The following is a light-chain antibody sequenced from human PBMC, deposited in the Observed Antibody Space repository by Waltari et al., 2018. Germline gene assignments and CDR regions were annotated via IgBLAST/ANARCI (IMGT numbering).Light chain of an antibody. J-gene: IGKJ4*01. CDR2: AAS. CDR1: QDTSSY. V-gene: IGKV1-8*01. Sequence: AIRMTQSPSSLSASTGDRVTITCRASQDTSSYLAWYQQKPGKAPKRLICAASTLQIGVPSRFSGSGSGTNFTLTLSCLQSEDFATYYCQQYYDFALTFGGGTKVEIK. CDR3: QQYYDFALT.